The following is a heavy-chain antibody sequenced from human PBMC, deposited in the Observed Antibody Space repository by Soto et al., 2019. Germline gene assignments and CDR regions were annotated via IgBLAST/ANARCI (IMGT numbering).Heavy chain of an antibody. D-gene: IGHD1-20*01. Sequence: PSETLSLTCTVSGVSITPYYWTWIRHPPGKGLEWIGYVYHTGNTYYNPSLKSRVTISLDTSKNQASLRLKSVTAADTAVYYCAREQYNWKLWGQGTLVTVSS. CDR2: VYHTGNT. CDR1: GVSITPYY. J-gene: IGHJ4*02. V-gene: IGHV4-59*01. CDR3: AREQYNWKL.